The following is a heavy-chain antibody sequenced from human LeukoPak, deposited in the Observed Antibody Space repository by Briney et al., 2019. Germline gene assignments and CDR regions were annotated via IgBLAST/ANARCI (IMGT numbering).Heavy chain of an antibody. J-gene: IGHJ6*03. V-gene: IGHV4-39*01. D-gene: IGHD5-18*01. Sequence: PSETLSLTCTVSGGSMNRSNYYWGWIRQPPGEGLEWIGIIYHSGSTYYNPSLKSRVTISVDTSKNQFSLRLRSVTAADTAVYYSARSVSGYTYGNSYHYYMDVWGKGTTVTVSS. CDR3: ARSVSGYTYGNSYHYYMDV. CDR2: IYHSGST. CDR1: GGSMNRSNYY.